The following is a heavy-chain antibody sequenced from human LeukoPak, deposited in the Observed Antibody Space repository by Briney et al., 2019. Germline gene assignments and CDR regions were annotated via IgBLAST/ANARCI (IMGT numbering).Heavy chain of an antibody. CDR2: ISSSSSYI. Sequence: KPGGSLRLSCAASGFTFSNYSMNWVRQAPGKGLEWVSSISSSSSYIYYADSVKGRFTISRDNAKNSLYLQMNSLRAEDTAVYYCARGEWFGELLYPYYYYYMDVWGKGTTVTV. J-gene: IGHJ6*03. D-gene: IGHD3-10*01. CDR1: GFTFSNYS. CDR3: ARGEWFGELLYPYYYYYMDV. V-gene: IGHV3-21*01.